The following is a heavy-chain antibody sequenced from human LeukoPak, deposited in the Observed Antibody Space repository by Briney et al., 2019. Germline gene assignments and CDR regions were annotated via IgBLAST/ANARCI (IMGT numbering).Heavy chain of an antibody. J-gene: IGHJ4*02. CDR2: IYPGDYET. Sequence: GESLKISCEGSGYSFSNYWIGWVRQVTGKGLEWMGIIYPGDYETRYSPSFQGLVTISVDKSISTAYLQWSSLKASDTAMCYCASPPGYCGNDCSFDHWGQGTLVTVSS. CDR1: GYSFSNYW. D-gene: IGHD2-21*02. CDR3: ASPPGYCGNDCSFDH. V-gene: IGHV5-51*01.